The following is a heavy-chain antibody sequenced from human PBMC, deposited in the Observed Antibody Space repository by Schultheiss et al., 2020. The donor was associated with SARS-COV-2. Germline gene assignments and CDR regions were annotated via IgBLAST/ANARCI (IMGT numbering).Heavy chain of an antibody. V-gene: IGHV3-30*07. CDR1: GFTFSSYA. CDR3: ARDVDSSGYLFDY. J-gene: IGHJ4*02. Sequence: GGSLRLSCAASGFTFSSYAMHWVRQAPGKGLEWVAVIWYDGSNKYYADSVKGRFTISRDNSKNTLYLQMNSLRAEDTAVYYCARDVDSSGYLFDYWGQGTLVTVSS. D-gene: IGHD3-22*01. CDR2: IWYDGSNK.